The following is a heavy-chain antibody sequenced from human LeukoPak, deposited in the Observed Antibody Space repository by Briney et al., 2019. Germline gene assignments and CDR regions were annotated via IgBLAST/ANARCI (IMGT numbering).Heavy chain of an antibody. J-gene: IGHJ4*02. CDR2: INHSGST. CDR3: ARVGYYYDSSGYYYHYFDY. Sequence: SETLSLTCAVYGGSFSGYYWSWIRQPPGKGLEWIGEINHSGSTNYNPSLKSRVTISVDTSKNQFSLKLSSVTAADTAVYYCARVGYYYDSSGYYYHYFDYWGQGTLVTVSS. CDR1: GGSFSGYY. V-gene: IGHV4-34*01. D-gene: IGHD3-22*01.